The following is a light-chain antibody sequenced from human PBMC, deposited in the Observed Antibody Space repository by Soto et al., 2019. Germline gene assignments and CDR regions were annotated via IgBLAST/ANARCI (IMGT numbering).Light chain of an antibody. CDR2: DSS. CDR3: QQYDNWPPT. Sequence: EIVLTQSPAALSVSPGERVTLSCRASQGIGSTLAWYQQKPGQTPRLLIYDSSTRATGIPARFSGSGSGTEFTLTISSLQSEDFAVYYCQQYDNWPPTFGQGTRLEIK. CDR1: QGIGST. J-gene: IGKJ5*01. V-gene: IGKV3-15*01.